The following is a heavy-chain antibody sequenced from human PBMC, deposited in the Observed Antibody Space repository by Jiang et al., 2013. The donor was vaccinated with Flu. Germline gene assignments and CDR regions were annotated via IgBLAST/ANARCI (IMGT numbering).Heavy chain of an antibody. CDR2: INPNSGGT. J-gene: IGHJ6*03. V-gene: IGHV1-2*04. Sequence: SGYTFTGYYMHWVRQAPGQGLEWMGWINPNSGGTNYAQKFQGWVTMTRDTSISTAYMELSRLRSDDTAVYYCARASGLYCSSTSCYSGYMDVWGKGTTVTVSS. CDR3: ARASGLYCSSTSCYSGYMDV. D-gene: IGHD2-2*01. CDR1: GYTFTGYY.